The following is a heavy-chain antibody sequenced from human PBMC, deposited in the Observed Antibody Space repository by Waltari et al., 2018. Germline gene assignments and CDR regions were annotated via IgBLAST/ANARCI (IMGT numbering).Heavy chain of an antibody. J-gene: IGHJ4*02. D-gene: IGHD5-12*01. V-gene: IGHV4-34*01. Sequence: QVQLQQWGAGLLKPSETLSLTCAVYGGSFSGYYWSWIRQPPGKGLEWIGEINHSGMTNYNPSLKRRVTISVDTSKNQFSLKLSSVTAADTAVYYCARVWGEMATMNSRARGSDYFDYWGQGTLVTVSS. CDR3: ARVWGEMATMNSRARGSDYFDY. CDR1: GGSFSGYY. CDR2: INHSGMT.